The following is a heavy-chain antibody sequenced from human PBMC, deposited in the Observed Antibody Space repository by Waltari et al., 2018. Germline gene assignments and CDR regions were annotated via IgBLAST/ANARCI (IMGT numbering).Heavy chain of an antibody. CDR1: GYSISSGYY. D-gene: IGHD2-21*01. CDR2: IYHSGST. V-gene: IGHV4-38-2*02. CDR3: ARDLLTYCGGDCYLSWFDP. J-gene: IGHJ5*02. Sequence: QVQLQESGPGLVKPSETLSLTCPVSGYSISSGYYWGWIRQPPGKGLEWIGSIYHSGSTYYNPSLKSRVTISVDTSKNQFSLKLSSVTAADTAVYYCARDLLTYCGGDCYLSWFDPWGQGTLVTVSS.